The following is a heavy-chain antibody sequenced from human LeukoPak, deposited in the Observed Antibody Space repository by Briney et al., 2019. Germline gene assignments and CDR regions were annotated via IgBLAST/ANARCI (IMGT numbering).Heavy chain of an antibody. CDR3: ARTMAVAGPSAVDY. CDR1: GYIFSDYY. CDR2: INPNSGGT. V-gene: IGHV1-2*02. D-gene: IGHD6-19*01. J-gene: IGHJ4*02. Sequence: GASVKVSCKASGYIFSDYYMHWVRQAPGQGLEWMGWINPNSGGTNYAQKFQGRVTMTRDTSISTAYMELSRLRSDDTAVYYCARTMAVAGPSAVDYWGQGTLVTVSS.